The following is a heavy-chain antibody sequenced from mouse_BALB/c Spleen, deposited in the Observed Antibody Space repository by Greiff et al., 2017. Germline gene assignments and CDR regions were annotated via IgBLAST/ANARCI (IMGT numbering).Heavy chain of an antibody. CDR1: GFNIKDTY. Sequence: VQLKQSGAELVKPGASVKLSCTASGFNIKDTYMHWVKQRPEQGLEWIGRIDPANGNTKYDPKFQGKATITADTSSNTAYLQLSSLTSEDTAVYYCARRGYGNYDYFDYWGQGTTLTVSS. J-gene: IGHJ2*01. V-gene: IGHV14-3*02. D-gene: IGHD2-1*01. CDR3: ARRGYGNYDYFDY. CDR2: IDPANGNT.